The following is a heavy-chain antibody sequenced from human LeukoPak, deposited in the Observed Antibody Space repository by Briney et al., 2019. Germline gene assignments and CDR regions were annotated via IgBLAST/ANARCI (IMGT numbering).Heavy chain of an antibody. CDR3: ARRYFGSGSYYTDY. D-gene: IGHD3-10*01. J-gene: IGHJ4*02. CDR2: INPNSGGT. CDR1: GYTFTGYF. Sequence: ASVKVSCKASGYTFTGYFMHWVRQAPGQGLEWMGWINPNSGGTNYAQKFQGRVTMTRDTSISTAYMELSRLRSDDTAVYYCARRYFGSGSYYTDYWGQGALVTVSS. V-gene: IGHV1-2*02.